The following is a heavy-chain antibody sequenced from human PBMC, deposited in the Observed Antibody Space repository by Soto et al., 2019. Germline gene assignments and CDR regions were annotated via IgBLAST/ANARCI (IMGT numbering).Heavy chain of an antibody. Sequence: EVQLVESGGGVVRPGGSLRLSCAASGFTFDDYGMSWVRQAPGKGLVWVSGINWNGGSTGYADSVKGRFTISRDNAKNSLYLQMNSLRAEDTALYHCARDQGGWVRFLEWTLTRDWYFDLWGRGTLVTVSS. CDR2: INWNGGST. D-gene: IGHD3-3*01. J-gene: IGHJ2*01. V-gene: IGHV3-20*01. CDR3: ARDQGGWVRFLEWTLTRDWYFDL. CDR1: GFTFDDYG.